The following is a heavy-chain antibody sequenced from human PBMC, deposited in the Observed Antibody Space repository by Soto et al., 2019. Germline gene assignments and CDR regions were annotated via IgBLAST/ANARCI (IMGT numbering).Heavy chain of an antibody. CDR1: GFTFSSYW. V-gene: IGHV3-74*01. CDR3: ARGNTGYGNFDL. Sequence: EVQLVESGGGLVQPGGSLRLSCAASGFTFSSYWMHWVRQAPGKGLVWVSRIYTDGNTYYADSVKGRFTISRDNAKNTLYLQMNSLRAEDTALYYCARGNTGYGNFDLCGQGTLVTVSS. CDR2: IYTDGNT. J-gene: IGHJ4*02. D-gene: IGHD5-12*01.